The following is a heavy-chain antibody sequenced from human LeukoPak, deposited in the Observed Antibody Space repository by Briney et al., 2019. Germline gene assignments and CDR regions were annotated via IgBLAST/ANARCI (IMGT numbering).Heavy chain of an antibody. V-gene: IGHV3-30*04. D-gene: IGHD1-1*01. J-gene: IGHJ4*02. CDR3: ARGLYNWNDGYYFDY. CDR2: ISYDGSNK. Sequence: GGSPRLSCAASGFTFSSYAMHWVRQAPGKGLEWVAVISYDGSNKYYADSVKGRFTIPRDNSKNTLYLQMNSLRAEDTAVYYCARGLYNWNDGYYFDYWGQGTLVTVSS. CDR1: GFTFSSYA.